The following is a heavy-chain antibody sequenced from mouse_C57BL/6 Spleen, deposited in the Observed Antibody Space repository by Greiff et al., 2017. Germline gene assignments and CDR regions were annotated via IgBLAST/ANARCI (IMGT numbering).Heavy chain of an antibody. J-gene: IGHJ4*01. V-gene: IGHV1-62-2*01. CDR1: GYTFTEYT. CDR2: FYPGSGSI. CDR3: ARHEANYGCAMDD. D-gene: IGHD1-1*02. Sequence: VKLMESGAELVKPGASVKLSCKASGYTFTEYTIHWVKQRSGQGLEWIGWFYPGSGSIKYNEKFKDKATLTADKSSSTVYMGRSRLTSEDSAVDFCARHEANYGCAMDDWGTGTSVTVSS.